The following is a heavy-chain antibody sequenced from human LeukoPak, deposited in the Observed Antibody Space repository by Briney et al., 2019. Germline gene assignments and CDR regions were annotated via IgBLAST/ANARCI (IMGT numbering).Heavy chain of an antibody. CDR3: AREAPESYGMDV. Sequence: GGSLRLFCAASGLTFSMYWMSWVRQAPGKGLEWVANIKKDGIEKNYVDSVKGRFTISRDNAKNSLYLQMNSLRAEDTAVYYCAREAPESYGMDVWGKGTTVTVSS. J-gene: IGHJ6*04. CDR2: IKKDGIEK. V-gene: IGHV3-7*03. D-gene: IGHD1-14*01. CDR1: GLTFSMYW.